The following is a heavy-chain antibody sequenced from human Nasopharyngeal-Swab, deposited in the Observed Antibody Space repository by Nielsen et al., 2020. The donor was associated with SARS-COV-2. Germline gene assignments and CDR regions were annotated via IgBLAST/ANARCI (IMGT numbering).Heavy chain of an antibody. V-gene: IGHV3-30*18. Sequence: GESLKIPCAASGFTLRSYGMHWVRQAPGKGLEWVAVRSYDGSNKYYADSVKGRFTISRHNSKNTLYLQMNSLGAEDTAVYYCAKDRLVVVTVWYYFDYWGQGTLVTVSS. J-gene: IGHJ4*02. D-gene: IGHD2-21*02. CDR1: GFTLRSYG. CDR3: AKDRLVVVTVWYYFDY. CDR2: RSYDGSNK.